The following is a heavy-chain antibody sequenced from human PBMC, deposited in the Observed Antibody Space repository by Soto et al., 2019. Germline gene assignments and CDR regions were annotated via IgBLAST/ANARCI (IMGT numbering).Heavy chain of an antibody. D-gene: IGHD3-10*01. CDR1: GGTFSSYA. Sequence: SVKVSCKASGGTFSSYAISWVRQAPGQGLEWMGGIIPIFGTTNYAEKFRGRVSITADESTSTAYVELSSLSSEDTAVYYCAGSFKYGSGTFDAFDIWGQGTMVTVSS. J-gene: IGHJ3*02. CDR3: AGSFKYGSGTFDAFDI. CDR2: IIPIFGTT. V-gene: IGHV1-69*13.